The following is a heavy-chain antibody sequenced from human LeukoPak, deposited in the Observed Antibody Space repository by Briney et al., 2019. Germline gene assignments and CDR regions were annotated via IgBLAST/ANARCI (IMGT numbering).Heavy chain of an antibody. J-gene: IGHJ4*02. CDR1: GYTFTGYY. V-gene: IGHV1-18*04. D-gene: IGHD3-22*01. CDR3: ARDLGIDYYDSSGYYTGTLHFFDY. Sequence: ASVKVSCKASGYTFTGYYIHWVRQAPGQGLEWMGWISAYNGDTNYGQKFQDRITMTTDTSTSTVYMELRSLRSDDTALYYCARDLGIDYYDSSGYYTGTLHFFDYWGQGTLVTVSS. CDR2: ISAYNGDT.